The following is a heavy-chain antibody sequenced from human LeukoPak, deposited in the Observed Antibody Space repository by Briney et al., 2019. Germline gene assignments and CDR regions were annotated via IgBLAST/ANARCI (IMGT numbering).Heavy chain of an antibody. CDR2: IYSGST. CDR1: GGSISSGGYY. V-gene: IGHV4-31*03. D-gene: IGHD2-15*01. CDR3: ARVPRAAANYYYYNGMDV. Sequence: SETLSLTCTVSGGSISSGGYYWSWIRQHPGKGLEWIGYIYSGSTYYNPSLKSRVTISVDTSKNQFSLKLSSVTAADTAVYYCARVPRAAANYYYYNGMDVWGQGTTVTVSS. J-gene: IGHJ6*02.